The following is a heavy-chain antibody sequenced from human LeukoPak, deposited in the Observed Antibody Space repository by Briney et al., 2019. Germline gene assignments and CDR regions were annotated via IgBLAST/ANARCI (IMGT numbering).Heavy chain of an antibody. Sequence: ASVKVSCKASGYTFTSYGISWVRQAPGQGLEWMGWISAYNGNTNYAQKLQGRVTMTTDTSTGTAYMELRSLRSDDTAVYYCAVAGYSSSWYLTDFDYWGQGTLATVSS. CDR2: ISAYNGNT. J-gene: IGHJ4*02. D-gene: IGHD6-13*01. CDR1: GYTFTSYG. CDR3: AVAGYSSSWYLTDFDY. V-gene: IGHV1-18*01.